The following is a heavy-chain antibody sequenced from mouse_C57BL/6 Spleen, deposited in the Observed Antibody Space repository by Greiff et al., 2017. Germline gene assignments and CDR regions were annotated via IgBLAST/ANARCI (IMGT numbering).Heavy chain of an antibody. CDR3: ARPLYDGYYRFAY. V-gene: IGHV5-17*01. Sequence: EVKVVESGGGLVKPGGSLKLSCAASGFTFSDYGMHWVRQAPEKGLEWVAYISSGSSTIYYADTVKGRFTISRDNAKNTLFLQMTSLRSEDTAMYYCARPLYDGYYRFAYWGQGTLVTVSA. CDR2: ISSGSSTI. CDR1: GFTFSDYG. D-gene: IGHD2-3*01. J-gene: IGHJ3*01.